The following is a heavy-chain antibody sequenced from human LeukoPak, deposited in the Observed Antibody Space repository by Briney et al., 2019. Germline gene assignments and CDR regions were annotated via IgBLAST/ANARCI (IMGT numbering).Heavy chain of an antibody. CDR1: GFTFSSYG. D-gene: IGHD2-21*01. Sequence: GGSLRLSCAASGFTFSSYGMHWVRQAPGKGLVGVACIRCDGSSKNYADSVKGRFTISRDNSKNTVDLQMNSLSAEDTAGYYFEKDILLFTYYWGQGALVTVSS. J-gene: IGHJ4*02. CDR2: IRCDGSSK. V-gene: IGHV3-30*02. CDR3: EKDILLFTYY.